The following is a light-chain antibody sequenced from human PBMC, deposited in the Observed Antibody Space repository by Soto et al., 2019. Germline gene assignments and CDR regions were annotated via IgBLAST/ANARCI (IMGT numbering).Light chain of an antibody. V-gene: IGKV1-5*01. CDR2: DVS. J-gene: IGKJ4*01. CDR3: QQSHSSTLT. Sequence: DIQMTQSHSTLSASVGDRVSITCRASQNIDKWLAWYQKRPGKAPKLLIYDVSSLQSGVPSRFSGIGSGTDFNLTIRSLQTEDSAAYECQQSHSSTLTFCEGTKVDIK. CDR1: QNIDKW.